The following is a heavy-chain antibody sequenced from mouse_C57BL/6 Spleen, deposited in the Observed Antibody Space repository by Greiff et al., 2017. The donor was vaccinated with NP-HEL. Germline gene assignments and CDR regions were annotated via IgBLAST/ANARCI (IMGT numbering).Heavy chain of an antibody. Sequence: QVQLKQPGAELVKPGASVKMSCKASGYTFTSYWITWVKQRPGQGLEWIGDIYPGSGSTNYNEKFKSKATLTVDTSSSTAYMQLSSLTSEDSAVYYCARVYGSSCWFAYWGQGTLVTVSA. CDR3: ARVYGSSCWFAY. CDR2: IYPGSGST. D-gene: IGHD1-1*01. CDR1: GYTFTSYW. V-gene: IGHV1-55*01. J-gene: IGHJ3*01.